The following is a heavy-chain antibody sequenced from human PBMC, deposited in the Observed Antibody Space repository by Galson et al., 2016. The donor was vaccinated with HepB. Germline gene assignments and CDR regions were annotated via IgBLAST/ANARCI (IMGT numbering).Heavy chain of an antibody. Sequence: SLRLSCAASGFTFSGSAMHWVRQASGKGLEWVGRIRSKANSYATAYVASVKGRFIISRDDSKNTAYLQMNSLKTEDTAVYYCIRGDLKLDYWGQGTLVTVSS. CDR1: GFTFSGSA. CDR2: IRSKANSYAT. D-gene: IGHD3-10*01. V-gene: IGHV3-73*01. CDR3: IRGDLKLDY. J-gene: IGHJ4*02.